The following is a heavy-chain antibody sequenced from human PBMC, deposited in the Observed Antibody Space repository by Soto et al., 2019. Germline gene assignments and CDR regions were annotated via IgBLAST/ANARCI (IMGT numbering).Heavy chain of an antibody. CDR3: ASPEYSSSLNGMDV. Sequence: ASVKVSCKASGYTFTSYGISSVRQAPGKGLEWMGWISAYNGNTNYAQKLQGRVTMTTDTSTRTAYMELRSLRSDDTAVYYCASPEYSSSLNGMDVWGQGTTVTVSS. CDR2: ISAYNGNT. D-gene: IGHD6-13*01. CDR1: GYTFTSYG. V-gene: IGHV1-18*04. J-gene: IGHJ6*02.